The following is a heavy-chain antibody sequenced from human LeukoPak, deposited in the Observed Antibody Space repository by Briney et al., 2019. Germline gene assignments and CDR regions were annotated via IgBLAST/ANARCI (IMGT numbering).Heavy chain of an antibody. CDR1: GFTFSSYW. D-gene: IGHD4-17*01. V-gene: IGHV3-7*01. Sequence: GGSLRLSCAASGFTFSSYWMSWVRQAPGKGLEWVANIKQDGSEKYYVDSVKGRFTISRDNAKNSLYLQMNSLRAEDTAVYYCAGTTVTTRHDAFDIWGQGTMVTVSS. J-gene: IGHJ3*02. CDR2: IKQDGSEK. CDR3: AGTTVTTRHDAFDI.